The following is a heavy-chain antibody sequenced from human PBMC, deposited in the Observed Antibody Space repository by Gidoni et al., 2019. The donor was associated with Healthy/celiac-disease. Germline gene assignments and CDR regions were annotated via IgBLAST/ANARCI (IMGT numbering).Heavy chain of an antibody. CDR1: GFTFSSYG. CDR3: ARGRTYCSGGSCHHEYFQH. V-gene: IGHV3-33*01. Sequence: QVQLVESGGGVVQPGRSLRLSCAASGFTFSSYGMHWVRQAPGKGLEWVAVIWYDGSNKYYADSVKGRFTISRDNSKNTLYLQMNSLRAEDTAVYYCARGRTYCSGGSCHHEYFQHWGQGTLVTVSS. D-gene: IGHD2-15*01. J-gene: IGHJ1*01. CDR2: IWYDGSNK.